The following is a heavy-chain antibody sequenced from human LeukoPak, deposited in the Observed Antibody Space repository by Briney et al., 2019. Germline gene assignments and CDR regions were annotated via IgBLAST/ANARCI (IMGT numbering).Heavy chain of an antibody. CDR1: EFTFTTYT. CDR2: IGNGGHII. CDR3: ARDLFQQALDY. Sequence: GGSLRLSCVASEFTFTTYTMNWVHQAPGKGLEWVSYIGNGGHIIYYADSVKGRFTISRDDAQNSLYLQLNRLRPEDTAVYYCARDLFQQALDYWGQGTLVTVSS. J-gene: IGHJ4*02. V-gene: IGHV3-48*01.